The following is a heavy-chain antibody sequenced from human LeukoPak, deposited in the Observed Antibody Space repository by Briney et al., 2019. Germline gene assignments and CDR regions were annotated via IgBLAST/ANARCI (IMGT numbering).Heavy chain of an antibody. V-gene: IGHV3-30*18. CDR1: GFTFSTYA. J-gene: IGHJ4*02. Sequence: GGSLRLSCVASGFTFSTYAMHWVRQAPGKGLEWVAFISSDGNKNYYEDSVKGQFTISRDNSKNTLFLQMSSLRPEDTAMYYCAKHDGPIVVVTAKLDYWGLGTLVTVSS. CDR2: ISSDGNKN. D-gene: IGHD2-21*02. CDR3: AKHDGPIVVVTAKLDY.